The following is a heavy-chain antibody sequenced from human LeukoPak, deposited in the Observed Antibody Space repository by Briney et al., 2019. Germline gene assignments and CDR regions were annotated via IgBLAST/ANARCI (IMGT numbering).Heavy chain of an antibody. J-gene: IGHJ4*02. CDR2: IYYSGST. V-gene: IGHV4-39*07. CDR3: AREYSYGSSYYFDY. CDR1: SGSISNSNYY. D-gene: IGHD5-18*01. Sequence: SETLSLTCTVSSGSISNSNYYWGWIRQPPGKGLEWIGSIYYSGSTYYNLSLKSRVTISLDTSKNQFSLKLSSVTAADTAVYYCAREYSYGSSYYFDYWGQGTLVTVSS.